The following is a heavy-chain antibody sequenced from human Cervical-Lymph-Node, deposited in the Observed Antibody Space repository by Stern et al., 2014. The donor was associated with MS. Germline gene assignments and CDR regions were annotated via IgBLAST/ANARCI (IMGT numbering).Heavy chain of an antibody. D-gene: IGHD1-1*01. V-gene: IGHV4-30-2*01. CDR3: AREHNWNYFDL. CDR1: GGSITSNGDS. Sequence: QVQLQESGSGLVKPSQTLSLTCLVSGGSITSNGDSWSWIRQPPGKGLEWIRSIYHGGRSYYNPSLRSRHYMSVDQSKNQFSLRLTSVTAADTAVYFCAREHNWNYFDLWGQGTLVSVSP. J-gene: IGHJ4*02. CDR2: IYHGGRS.